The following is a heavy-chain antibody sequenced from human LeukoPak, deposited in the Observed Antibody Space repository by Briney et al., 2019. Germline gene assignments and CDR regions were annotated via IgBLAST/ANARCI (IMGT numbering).Heavy chain of an antibody. D-gene: IGHD6-13*01. CDR3: ARVRPAKKLNSSSWYGGIDY. CDR2: INPNSGGT. CDR1: GYTFTGYY. V-gene: IGHV1-2*06. J-gene: IGHJ4*02. Sequence: ASVKVSCKASGYTFTGYYMHWVRQAPGQGLEWMGRINPNSGGTNYAQKFQGRVTMTRDTSISTAYMELSRLRSDDTAVCYCARVRPAKKLNSSSWYGGIDYWGQGTLVTVSS.